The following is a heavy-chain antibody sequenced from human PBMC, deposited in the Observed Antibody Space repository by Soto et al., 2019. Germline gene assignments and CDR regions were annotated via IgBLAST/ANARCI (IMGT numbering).Heavy chain of an antibody. V-gene: IGHV1-69*13. CDR3: ARGGYSGYDYTYVQFDY. D-gene: IGHD5-12*01. CDR2: IIPIFGTA. J-gene: IGHJ4*02. Sequence: ASVKVSCKASGGTFSSYAISWVRQAPGQGLEWMGGIIPIFGTANYAQKFQGRVTITADESTSTAYMELSSLRSEDTAVYYCARGGYSGYDYTYVQFDYWGQGTLVTVSS. CDR1: GGTFSSYA.